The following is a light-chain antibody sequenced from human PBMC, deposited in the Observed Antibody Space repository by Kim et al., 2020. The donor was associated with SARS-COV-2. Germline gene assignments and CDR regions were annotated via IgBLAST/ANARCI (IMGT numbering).Light chain of an antibody. J-gene: IGLJ2*01. V-gene: IGLV3-1*01. CDR2: QDT. CDR1: NLGDKY. Sequence: VSPGQPASLTCSVDNLGDKYTSWYQQKPGQSPVLVMYQDTNRPSRIPGRFSGSNSGNTATLTISGTQAMDEADYYCQTWASSTAVVFGGGTKLTVL. CDR3: QTWASSTAVV.